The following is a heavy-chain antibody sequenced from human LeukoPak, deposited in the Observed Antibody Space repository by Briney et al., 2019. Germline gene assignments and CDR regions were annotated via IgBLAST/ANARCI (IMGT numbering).Heavy chain of an antibody. CDR3: ARGGWSRPFDY. J-gene: IGHJ4*02. CDR1: GFTFSTYA. V-gene: IGHV3-23*01. CDR2: ISGSGTST. Sequence: PGGSLRLSCAASGFTFSTYAMSWVRQAPGKGLEWVSGISGSGTSTDYTDSVKGRFTIFRDNSKNTLYLQMNSLRAEDTALYYCARGGWSRPFDYWGQGTLVTVSS. D-gene: IGHD2-15*01.